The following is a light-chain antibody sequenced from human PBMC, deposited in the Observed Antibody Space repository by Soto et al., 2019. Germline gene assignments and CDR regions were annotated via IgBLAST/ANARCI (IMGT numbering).Light chain of an antibody. Sequence: QSALTQPPSASGTPGQRVTISCSGYSSTVGSNHVYWYQKFPGMAPKLMISEVNNRPSGVSNRFSGSKSGNTAYLTISGLQVEDEAEYFCFSFTTTSTHVFGTGTKVTVL. CDR3: FSFTTTSTHV. CDR1: SSTVGSNH. CDR2: EVN. V-gene: IGLV2-14*01. J-gene: IGLJ1*01.